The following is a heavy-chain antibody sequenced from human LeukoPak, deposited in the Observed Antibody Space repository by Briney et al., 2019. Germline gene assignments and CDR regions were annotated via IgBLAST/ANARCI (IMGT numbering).Heavy chain of an antibody. J-gene: IGHJ4*02. CDR2: ISGGGVST. CDR1: GFTFSSYG. D-gene: IGHD4-17*01. CDR3: AKEKGYSDPAYYFDY. V-gene: IGHV3-23*01. Sequence: PGGSLRLSCAASGFTFSSYGMTWVRQAPGKGLEWVSTISGGGVSTYYADSVKGRFTISRDNSKNTLYLQMNSPRAEDTAVYYCAKEKGYSDPAYYFDYWGQGTLVTVSS.